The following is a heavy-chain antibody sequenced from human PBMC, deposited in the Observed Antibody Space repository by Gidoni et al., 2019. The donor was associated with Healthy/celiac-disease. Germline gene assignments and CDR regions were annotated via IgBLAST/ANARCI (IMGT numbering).Heavy chain of an antibody. CDR1: GGSFSGYY. V-gene: IGHV4-34*01. Sequence: QVQLQQWGAGLLKPSEALSLTCAVYGGSFSGYYWSWIRQPPGKGLEWIGEINHSGNTNYHPSLKSRVTISVDTSKNQFSLKLSSVTAADTAVYYCLVDYGEDYWGQGTLVTVSS. D-gene: IGHD4-17*01. J-gene: IGHJ4*02. CDR3: LVDYGEDY. CDR2: INHSGNT.